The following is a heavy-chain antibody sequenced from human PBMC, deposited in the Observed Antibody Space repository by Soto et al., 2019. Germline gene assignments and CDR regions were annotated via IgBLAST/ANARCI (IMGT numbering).Heavy chain of an antibody. Sequence: QVQLQQWGAGLLKPSETLSLTCAVYGGSFSCYYWSWIRQPPGKGLEWIGEINHSGSTNYNPSLKRRVTISVDTSKNQFSLKLSSVTAADTAVYYCARRLDGSGSLKGYVDLWGRGTLVTVSS. V-gene: IGHV4-34*01. J-gene: IGHJ2*01. CDR2: INHSGST. CDR3: ARRLDGSGSLKGYVDL. CDR1: GGSFSCYY. D-gene: IGHD3-10*01.